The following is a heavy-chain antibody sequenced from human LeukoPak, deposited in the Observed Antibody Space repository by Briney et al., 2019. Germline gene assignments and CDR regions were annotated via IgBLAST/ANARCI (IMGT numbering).Heavy chain of an antibody. Sequence: GGSLRLSCAASGFTFSSYAMSRVRQAPGKGLEWVSAISGSGGSTYYADSVKGRFTISRDNSKNTLYLQMNSLRAEDTAVYYCAKDGRYFDWLLFGYYYYYMDVWGKGTTVTVSS. CDR2: ISGSGGST. CDR1: GFTFSSYA. V-gene: IGHV3-23*01. D-gene: IGHD3-9*01. CDR3: AKDGRYFDWLLFGYYYYYMDV. J-gene: IGHJ6*03.